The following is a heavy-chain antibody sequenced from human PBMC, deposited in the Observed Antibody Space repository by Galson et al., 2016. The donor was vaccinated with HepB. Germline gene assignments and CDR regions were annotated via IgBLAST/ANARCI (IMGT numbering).Heavy chain of an antibody. Sequence: SLRLSCAASGFTFKNYAMTWVRQAPGKGLEWVSVIYSGGITFYADSTKGRFTSSRNNSENTLYLQMNSLRVEDTAVYYCAKERHGMDVWGQGTTVIVSS. CDR2: IYSGGIT. J-gene: IGHJ6*02. V-gene: IGHV3-23*03. CDR3: AKERHGMDV. CDR1: GFTFKNYA.